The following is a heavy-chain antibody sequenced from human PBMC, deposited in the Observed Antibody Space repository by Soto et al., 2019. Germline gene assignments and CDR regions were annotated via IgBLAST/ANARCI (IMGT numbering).Heavy chain of an antibody. V-gene: IGHV4-4*02. CDR2: IYHSGST. J-gene: IGHJ4*02. CDR1: GDSISSSNW. CDR3: AREGGSTWYIVY. D-gene: IGHD6-13*01. Sequence: QVQLQESGPGLVKPSGTLSLTCAVSGDSISSSNWWSWVRQPPGKGLEWIGEIYHSGSTNYNPSLKSRVTISLDKSKNQFSMNLSSVTAADTAVYYCAREGGSTWYIVYWGQGTLVTVSS.